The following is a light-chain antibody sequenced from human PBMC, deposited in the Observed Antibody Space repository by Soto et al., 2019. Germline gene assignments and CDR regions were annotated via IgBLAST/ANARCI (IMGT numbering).Light chain of an antibody. CDR2: DVS. Sequence: QSALTQPASVSGSPGQSITISCTGTSSDVGGYNYVSWYQQHPGKAPKLMIYDVSNRPSGVSNRFSGSKSGNTASLTISGLQAEAEADYYCSSYTSSSPLGVFGTGTKVTVL. CDR1: SSDVGGYNY. V-gene: IGLV2-14*01. CDR3: SSYTSSSPLGV. J-gene: IGLJ1*01.